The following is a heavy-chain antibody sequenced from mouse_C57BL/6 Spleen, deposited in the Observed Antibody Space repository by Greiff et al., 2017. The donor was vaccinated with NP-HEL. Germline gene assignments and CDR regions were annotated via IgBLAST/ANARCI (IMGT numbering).Heavy chain of an antibody. CDR1: GYTFTSYW. V-gene: IGHV1-55*01. D-gene: IGHD2-2*01. Sequence: QVQLQQPGAELVKPGASVTMSCKASGYTFTSYWITWVKQRPGQGLEWIGDIYPGSGSTNYNEKFKSKATLTVDTSSSTAYMQLSSLTSEDSAVYYCARGGDGYDVYYYAMDYWGQGTSVTVSS. J-gene: IGHJ4*01. CDR3: ARGGDGYDVYYYAMDY. CDR2: IYPGSGST.